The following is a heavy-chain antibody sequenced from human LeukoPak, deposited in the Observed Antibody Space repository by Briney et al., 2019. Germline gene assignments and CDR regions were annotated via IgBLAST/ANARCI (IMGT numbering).Heavy chain of an antibody. CDR1: GGSISSYY. V-gene: IGHV4-59*01. D-gene: IGHD3-3*01. CDR3: ARPQNGFWSGQGAFDI. J-gene: IGHJ3*02. Sequence: PSETLSLTCTVSGGSISSYYWSWIRQPPWKGLEWIGYIYYSGSTNYNPSLKSRVTISVDTSKNQFSLKLSSVTAADTAVYYCARPQNGFWSGQGAFDIWGQGTMVTVSS. CDR2: IYYSGST.